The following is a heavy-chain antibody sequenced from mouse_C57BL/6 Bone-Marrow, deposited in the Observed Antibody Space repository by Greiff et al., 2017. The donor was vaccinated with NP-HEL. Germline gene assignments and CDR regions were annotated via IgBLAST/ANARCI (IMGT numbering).Heavy chain of an antibody. CDR2: INPNNGGT. CDR3: ARGGDYYGSSSRAMDY. D-gene: IGHD1-1*01. CDR1: GYTFTDYN. V-gene: IGHV1-22*01. Sequence: EVQLQQSGPELVKPGASVKMSCKASGYTFTDYNMHWVKLSHGKSLEWIGYINPNNGGTSYNQKFKGKATLTVNKSSSTAYMELRSLTSEDSAVYYCARGGDYYGSSSRAMDYWGQGTSVTVSS. J-gene: IGHJ4*01.